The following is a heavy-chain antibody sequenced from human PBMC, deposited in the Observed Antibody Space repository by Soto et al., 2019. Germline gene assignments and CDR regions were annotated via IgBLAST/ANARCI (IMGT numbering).Heavy chain of an antibody. D-gene: IGHD5-18*01. J-gene: IGHJ4*02. V-gene: IGHV4-59*01. CDR3: ASLVAGYSYGHXDY. CDR1: GGSISSYY. CDR2: IYYRGST. Sequence: SETLSLTCTVSGGSISSYYWSWIRQPPGKGLEWIGYIYYRGSTNYNPSLKSRVTISVDTSKNQFSLKLSSVTAADTAVYYCASLVAGYSYGHXDYWGQGTLVTVS.